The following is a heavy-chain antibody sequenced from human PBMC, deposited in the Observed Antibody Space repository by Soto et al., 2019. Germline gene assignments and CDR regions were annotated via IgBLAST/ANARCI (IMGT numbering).Heavy chain of an antibody. D-gene: IGHD6-19*01. J-gene: IGHJ4*02. CDR2: TDPSDSYT. V-gene: IGHV5-10-1*01. Sequence: PGESLKISCKASGYSFTNYWITWVRQVPGKGLEWMGRTDPSDSYTNYSLSFRGHVTFLIDKSISTAYLQWSSLKASDTAMYYCARLHSRGWYSDHWAQGTLVTVSS. CDR1: GYSFTNYW. CDR3: ARLHSRGWYSDH.